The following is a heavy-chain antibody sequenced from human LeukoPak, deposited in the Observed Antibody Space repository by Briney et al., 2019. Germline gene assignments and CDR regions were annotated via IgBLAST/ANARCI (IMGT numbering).Heavy chain of an antibody. CDR1: GYTFTTYG. D-gene: IGHD1-26*01. CDR3: ARDPEWQLTNPDY. J-gene: IGHJ4*02. Sequence: GASVKVSCKTSGYTFTTYGLSWVQQAPGQGLEWMGWINTGNGDTIYTHQLQGRLTMTTDTSTGTAYMELSRLRSDDTAVYYCARDPEWQLTNPDYWGQGTLVTVSS. V-gene: IGHV1-18*01. CDR2: INTGNGDT.